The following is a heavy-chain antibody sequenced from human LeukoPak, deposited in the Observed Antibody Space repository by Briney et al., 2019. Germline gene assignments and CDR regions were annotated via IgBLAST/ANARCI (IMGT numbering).Heavy chain of an antibody. Sequence: PGGSLRLSCVASGLTFNNYAMSWVRQAPGKGLEWVSANGGSGGSKYYADSVKGRFTVSRDNSKNTLYLQMNSLRAEDTAIYYCAKRKDLGYCSSTSCYYYFDYWGQGTLVTVSS. CDR3: AKRKDLGYCSSTSCYYYFDY. D-gene: IGHD2-2*01. V-gene: IGHV3-23*01. J-gene: IGHJ4*02. CDR1: GLTFNNYA. CDR2: NGGSGGSK.